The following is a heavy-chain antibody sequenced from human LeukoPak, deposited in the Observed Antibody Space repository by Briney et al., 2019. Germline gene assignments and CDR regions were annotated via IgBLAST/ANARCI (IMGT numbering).Heavy chain of an antibody. CDR2: ISSSSSTI. J-gene: IGHJ3*02. Sequence: GGSLRLSCAASGFTFSSYSMNWVRQAPGKGLEWVSYISSSSSTIYYADSVKGRFTISRDNAKNSLYLQMNSLRAEDTAVYYCARLLRFPNDAFVIWGQGTMVTVSS. CDR3: ARLLRFPNDAFVI. V-gene: IGHV3-48*04. CDR1: GFTFSSYS. D-gene: IGHD3-3*01.